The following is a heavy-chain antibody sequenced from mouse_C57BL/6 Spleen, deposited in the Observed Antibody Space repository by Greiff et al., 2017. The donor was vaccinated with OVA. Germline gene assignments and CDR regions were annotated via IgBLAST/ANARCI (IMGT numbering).Heavy chain of an antibody. V-gene: IGHV1-18*01. J-gene: IGHJ3*01. CDR2: INPNNGGT. CDR3: ARRNSNYVGWFAY. Sequence: VQLKQSGPELVKPGASVKIPCKASGYTFTDYNMDWVKQSHGKSLEWIGDINPNNGGTIYNQKFKGKATLTVDKSSSTAYMELRSLTSEDTAVYYCARRNSNYVGWFAYWGQGTLVTVSA. D-gene: IGHD2-5*01. CDR1: GYTFTDYN.